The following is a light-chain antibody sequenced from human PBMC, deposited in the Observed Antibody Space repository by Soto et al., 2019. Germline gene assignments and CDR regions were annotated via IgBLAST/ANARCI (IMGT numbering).Light chain of an antibody. CDR1: QSVSSSY. V-gene: IGKV3-20*01. CDR2: GAS. CDR3: QQYGSSPPIT. J-gene: IGKJ5*01. Sequence: EIVLTQSPGTLSLSPGERATLSCRASQSVSSSYLAWYQQKPGQAPRLLIYGASSRATGIPDGFSGSGSGTDFTLTISRLEPEDFAVYYCQQYGSSPPITFGQGTRREIK.